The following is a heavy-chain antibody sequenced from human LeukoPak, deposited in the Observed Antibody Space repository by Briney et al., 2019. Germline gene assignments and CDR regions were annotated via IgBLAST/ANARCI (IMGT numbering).Heavy chain of an antibody. CDR3: AKEYCSGGSCYNVPGY. J-gene: IGHJ4*02. Sequence: GGSLRLSCAASGFTFSSYGMHWVRQAPGKGLEWVSGISWNSGSIGYADSVKGRFTISRDNAKNSLYLQMNSLRAEDTALYYCAKEYCSGGSCYNVPGYWGQGTLVTVSS. V-gene: IGHV3-9*01. D-gene: IGHD2-15*01. CDR2: ISWNSGSI. CDR1: GFTFSSYG.